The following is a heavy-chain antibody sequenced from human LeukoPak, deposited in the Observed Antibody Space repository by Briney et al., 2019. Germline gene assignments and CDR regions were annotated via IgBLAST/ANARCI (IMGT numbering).Heavy chain of an antibody. D-gene: IGHD4-23*01. J-gene: IGHJ4*02. CDR2: IASDGSST. V-gene: IGHV3-74*01. CDR1: GFTFSSYW. Sequence: GGSLRLSCAASGFTFSSYWMNWVRQAPGKGLVWVSRIASDGSSTTYADSVKGRFSVSRDNAKNTLYLQMNSLRVEDTAVYYCARGRPRGNDYWGQGTLVTVSS. CDR3: ARGRPRGNDY.